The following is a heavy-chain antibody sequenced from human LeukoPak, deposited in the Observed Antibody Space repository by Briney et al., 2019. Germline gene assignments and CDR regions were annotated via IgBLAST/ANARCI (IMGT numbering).Heavy chain of an antibody. CDR2: TYYRSKWLN. V-gene: IGHV6-1*01. Sequence: PSQTLSLTCAISGDSVSSNSATWNWIRQSPARGLEWLRRTYYRSKWLNDYAVSVKSRTTINPDTSKNQFSLQLNSVTPEDTAVYYCARGLVGATSAFHIWGQGTMVTVSS. J-gene: IGHJ3*02. D-gene: IGHD1-26*01. CDR1: GDSVSSNSAT. CDR3: ARGLVGATSAFHI.